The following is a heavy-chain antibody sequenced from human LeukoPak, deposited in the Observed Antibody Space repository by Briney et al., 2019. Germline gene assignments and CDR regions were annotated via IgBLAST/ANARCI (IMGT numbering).Heavy chain of an antibody. V-gene: IGHV3-21*01. D-gene: IGHD3-3*01. Sequence: GGSLRLSCAASGFTFSSYSMNWVRQAPGKGLEWVSFISSSSSYIYYADSVKGRFAISRDNAKNSLYLQMNSLRAEDTAVYYCARDTGDYDFWSGYYYYFDYWGQGTLVTVSS. CDR1: GFTFSSYS. CDR3: ARDTGDYDFWSGYYYYFDY. CDR2: ISSSSSYI. J-gene: IGHJ4*02.